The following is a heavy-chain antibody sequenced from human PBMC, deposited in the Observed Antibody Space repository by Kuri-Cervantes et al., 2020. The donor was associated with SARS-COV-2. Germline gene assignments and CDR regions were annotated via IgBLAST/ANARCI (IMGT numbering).Heavy chain of an antibody. CDR3: ARWGYSNYPHYYYGMDV. CDR1: GFTFSHYA. Sequence: GGSLRLSCAASGFTFSHYAMSWVRQAPGKGLEWVSAITGSGASTNYAESVKGRFTVSRDNSKNTLHLQMNSLRAEDTAVYYCARWGYSNYPHYYYGMDVWGQGTTVTVSS. J-gene: IGHJ6*02. D-gene: IGHD4-11*01. CDR2: ITGSGAST. V-gene: IGHV3-23*01.